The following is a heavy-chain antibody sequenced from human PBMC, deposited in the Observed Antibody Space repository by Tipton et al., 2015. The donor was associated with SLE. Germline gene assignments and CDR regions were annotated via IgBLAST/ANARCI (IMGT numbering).Heavy chain of an antibody. D-gene: IGHD1-26*01. V-gene: IGHV4-61*02. CDR3: AREKIGGSYYGYIEY. Sequence: TLSLTCTVSGGSISSGSYYWSWIRQPAGKGLEWIGRIYTSGSTNYNPSLMNRVTISVDTSKNQLSLKLSSVTAADTAIYYCAREKIGGSYYGYIEYWGPGTLVTISS. CDR2: IYTSGST. J-gene: IGHJ4*02. CDR1: GGSISSGSYY.